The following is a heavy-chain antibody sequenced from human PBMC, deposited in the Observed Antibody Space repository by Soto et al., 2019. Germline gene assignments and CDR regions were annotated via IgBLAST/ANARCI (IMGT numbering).Heavy chain of an antibody. Sequence: QVEMVASGGGVVQPGRPLRLSCAVSGLTFSDYGMHWFRQAPARGPEWVALVRDDGSRTYYAASVKGRFTISRDNSTNIFYLRMSGLRADDTAMYYCATSTATDAVDIWGQGTRVTVSS. CDR2: VRDDGSRT. CDR3: ATSTATDAVDI. J-gene: IGHJ3*02. CDR1: GLTFSDYG. V-gene: IGHV3-33*01.